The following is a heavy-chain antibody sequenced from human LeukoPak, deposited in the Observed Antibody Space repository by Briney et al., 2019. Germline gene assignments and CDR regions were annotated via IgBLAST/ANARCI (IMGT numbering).Heavy chain of an antibody. J-gene: IGHJ3*02. Sequence: PGGSLRLSCAASGFTFSSYWMHWVRQAPGKGLVWVSRINSDGSSTSYADSVKGRFTISRDNAKNTLYLQMNSLRAEDTAVYYCARFYSSPNSFGRDAFDIWGQGTMVTVSS. CDR1: GFTFSSYW. V-gene: IGHV3-74*01. D-gene: IGHD6-6*01. CDR2: INSDGSST. CDR3: ARFYSSPNSFGRDAFDI.